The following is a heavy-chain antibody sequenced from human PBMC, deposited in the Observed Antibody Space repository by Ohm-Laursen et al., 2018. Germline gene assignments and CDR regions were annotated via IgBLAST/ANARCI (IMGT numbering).Heavy chain of an antibody. D-gene: IGHD3-22*01. CDR3: ARGMGSSGYNYVDY. V-gene: IGHV1-2*02. J-gene: IGHJ4*02. CDR2: INPNSGGT. CDR1: GYTFTGYY. Sequence: GSSVKVSCKAFGYTFTGYYMHWVRQAPGQGLEWMGWINPNSGGTNYAQKFQGRVTMTRDTSISTAYMELSSLRSDDSAVYYCARGMGSSGYNYVDYWGQGTLVIVSS.